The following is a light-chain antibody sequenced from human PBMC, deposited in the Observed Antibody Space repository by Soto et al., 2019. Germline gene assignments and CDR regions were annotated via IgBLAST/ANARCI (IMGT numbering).Light chain of an antibody. CDR1: QSIDGH. Sequence: DIQMTQSPSSLSASVGDKVSITCRTSQSIDGHLNWYQHKPGVPPTLLIHATSTLQTGVPSRFSGSGSGTDFTLTISSLQPEDFATYYCQQSYSTPRSITFGQGTRLEIK. J-gene: IGKJ5*01. CDR3: QQSYSTPRSIT. CDR2: ATS. V-gene: IGKV1-39*01.